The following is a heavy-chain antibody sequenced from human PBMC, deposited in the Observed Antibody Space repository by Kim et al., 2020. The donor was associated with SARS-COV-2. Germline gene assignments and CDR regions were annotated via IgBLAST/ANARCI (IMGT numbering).Heavy chain of an antibody. D-gene: IGHD3-9*01. V-gene: IGHV3-30*18. CDR1: GFTFSSYG. CDR2: ISYDGSNK. J-gene: IGHJ4*01. CDR3: AKGYDILTGYYGEGFDY. Sequence: GGSLRLSCAASGFTFSSYGMHWVRQAPGKGLEWVAVISYDGSNKYYADSVKGRFTISRDNSKNTLYLQMNSLRAEDTAVYYCAKGYDILTGYYGEGFDY.